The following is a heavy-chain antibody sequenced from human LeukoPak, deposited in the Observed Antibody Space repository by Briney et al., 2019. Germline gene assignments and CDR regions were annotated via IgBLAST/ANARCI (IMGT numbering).Heavy chain of an antibody. V-gene: IGHV3-15*01. CDR2: IKSKTDSGTT. CDR1: GFTFSDAW. D-gene: IGHD3-10*01. J-gene: IGHJ4*02. Sequence: GGSLRLSCAASGFTFSDAWMSWVRQAPGKGLEWVGRIKSKTDSGTTDYAAPVKGRFTISRDDSKNTLYLQMNSLKTEDTAVYYCTSLAMIRGVIPFDYWGQGTLVTASS. CDR3: TSLAMIRGVIPFDY.